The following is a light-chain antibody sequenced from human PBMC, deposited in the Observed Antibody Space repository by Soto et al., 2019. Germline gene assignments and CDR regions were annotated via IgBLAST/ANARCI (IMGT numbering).Light chain of an antibody. CDR3: QQYTSSPGLT. CDR2: GAS. CDR1: QDVSSTY. J-gene: IGKJ4*01. V-gene: IGKV3-20*01. Sequence: EIVLTQSPGTLSLSPGERATLSCRASQDVSSTYLAWYQQKPGQAPRLLIYGASSRATGIPDRFSGSGSGTAFTLTISRLEPEDFAVYYCQQYTSSPGLTFGGGTKVEIQ.